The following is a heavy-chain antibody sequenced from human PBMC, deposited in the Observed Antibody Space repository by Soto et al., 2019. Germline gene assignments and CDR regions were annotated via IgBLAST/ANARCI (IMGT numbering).Heavy chain of an antibody. D-gene: IGHD4-17*01. Sequence: EVQLVESGGDLVQPGGSLRLSCAASGLTFSDRSMDWVRLAPGKGLEWVARSRSKANSYTTEYAASVKGRFTISRDDSKNSLYLQMNSLKTEDTAVYYCASLTTYWGQGTLGTVSS. V-gene: IGHV3-72*01. CDR2: SRSKANSYTT. CDR1: GLTFSDRS. CDR3: ASLTTY. J-gene: IGHJ4*02.